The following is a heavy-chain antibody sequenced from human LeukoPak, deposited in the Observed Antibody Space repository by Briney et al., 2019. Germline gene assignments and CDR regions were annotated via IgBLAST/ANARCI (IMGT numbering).Heavy chain of an antibody. CDR2: VNPNSGNT. CDR1: GYTFTSYD. J-gene: IGHJ5*02. V-gene: IGHV1-8*01. D-gene: IGHD3-10*01. Sequence: ASVKVSCKASGYTFTSYDINWVRQATGQGHEWMGWVNPNSGNTGYAQKFQGRVTMTRNTSISTAYMELSSQRSEDTAVYYCARGQKRLNYYGSGSFELFDPWGQGTLVTVSS. CDR3: ARGQKRLNYYGSGSFELFDP.